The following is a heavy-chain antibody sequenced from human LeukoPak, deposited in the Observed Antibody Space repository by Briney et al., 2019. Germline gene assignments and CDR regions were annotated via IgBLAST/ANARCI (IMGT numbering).Heavy chain of an antibody. CDR2: INHSGST. CDR3: ATYSSSSSAKNYYYGMDV. CDR1: GGSFSGYY. V-gene: IGHV4-34*01. Sequence: PSETLSLTCAVHGGSFSGYYWSWIRQPPGKGLEWIGEINHSGSTNYNPSLKSRVTISVDTSKNQFSLKLSSVTAADTAVYYCATYSSSSSAKNYYYGMDVWGQGTTVTVSS. J-gene: IGHJ6*02. D-gene: IGHD6-6*01.